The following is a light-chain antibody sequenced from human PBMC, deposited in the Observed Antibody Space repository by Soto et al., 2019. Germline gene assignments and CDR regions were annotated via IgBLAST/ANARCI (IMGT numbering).Light chain of an antibody. CDR2: DVS. CDR3: SSYTSSSTLEVG. V-gene: IGLV2-14*01. Sequence: QSVLTQPASVSGSPGQSITISCTGTSSDVGGYNYVSWYQQHPGKAPKLMIYDVSNRPSGVSNRFSGSKSGNTASLTISGLQAEDEADYYCSSYTSSSTLEVGFGGGTQLTVL. J-gene: IGLJ2*01. CDR1: SSDVGGYNY.